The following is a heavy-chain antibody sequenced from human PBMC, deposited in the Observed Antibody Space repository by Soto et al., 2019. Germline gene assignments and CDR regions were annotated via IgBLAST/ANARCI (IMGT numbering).Heavy chain of an antibody. CDR1: DFTFISYE. Sequence: EVQLAESGGGMVQPGGPRGFPCEPLDFTFISYEWHWVRQVQGKGLEYVSSISSNGGTTYYGNSVKGRFTISRDNSKNTLYLQMGSLRAEDMAVYYCVRRVSGNYDYWGQGTLVTVSS. V-gene: IGHV3-64*01. CDR2: ISSNGGTT. CDR3: VRRVSGNYDY. J-gene: IGHJ4*02. D-gene: IGHD1-7*01.